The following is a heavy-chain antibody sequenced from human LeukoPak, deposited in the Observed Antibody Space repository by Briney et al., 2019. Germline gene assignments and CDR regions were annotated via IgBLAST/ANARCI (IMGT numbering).Heavy chain of an antibody. CDR3: ARVRIAARGAPFDY. D-gene: IGHD6-6*01. J-gene: IGHJ4*02. V-gene: IGHV4-34*01. Sequence: SETLSLTCAVYGGSFSGYYWSWIRQPPGKGLEWIGGINHSGSTNYNPSLKSRVTISVDTSKNQFSLKLSSVTAADTAVYYCARVRIAARGAPFDYWGQGTLVTVSS. CDR1: GGSFSGYY. CDR2: INHSGST.